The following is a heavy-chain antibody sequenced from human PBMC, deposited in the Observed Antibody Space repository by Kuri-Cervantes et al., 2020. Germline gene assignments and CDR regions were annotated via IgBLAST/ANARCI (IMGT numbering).Heavy chain of an antibody. CDR3: ARVSAAAADGDYYYYMDV. J-gene: IGHJ6*03. V-gene: IGHV1-3*01. D-gene: IGHD6-13*01. CDR2: INAGNGNT. CDR1: GYTFTSYA. Sequence: ASVKVSCKASGYTFTSYAMHWVRQAPGQRLEWMGWINAGNGNTKYSQKFQGRVTIIADKSTSTAYMELSSLRSEDTAVYYCARVSAAAADGDYYYYMDVWGKGTTVTVSS.